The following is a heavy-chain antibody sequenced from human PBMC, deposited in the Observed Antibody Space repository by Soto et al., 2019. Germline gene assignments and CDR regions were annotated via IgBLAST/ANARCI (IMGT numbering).Heavy chain of an antibody. D-gene: IGHD6-13*01. CDR2: IIASGVIT. CDR3: AKDLRGPEAGSWYFDL. CDR1: GLTFSRYT. V-gene: IGHV3-23*01. Sequence: EVQLLESGGGLVQPGGSLRLACAASGLTFSRYTMGWVRQAPGKGLEWVSAIIASGVITYYADSVKGRFTISRDNSNNTMYLQMNSLRAEDTAVYYCAKDLRGPEAGSWYFDLWGRGTLVTVSS. J-gene: IGHJ2*01.